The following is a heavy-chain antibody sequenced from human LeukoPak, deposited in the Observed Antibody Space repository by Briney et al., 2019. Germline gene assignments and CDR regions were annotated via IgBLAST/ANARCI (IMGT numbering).Heavy chain of an antibody. J-gene: IGHJ6*03. D-gene: IGHD1-26*01. CDR1: GGSISSYY. V-gene: IGHV4-59*12. Sequence: SETLSLTCTVSGGSISSYYWSWIRQPPGKGLEWIGYIYYSGSTNYNPSLKSRVTISVDTSKNQFSLKLSSVTAADTAVYYCAREVGGAPGYYYYYYMDVWGKGTTVTVSS. CDR3: AREVGGAPGYYYYYYMDV. CDR2: IYYSGST.